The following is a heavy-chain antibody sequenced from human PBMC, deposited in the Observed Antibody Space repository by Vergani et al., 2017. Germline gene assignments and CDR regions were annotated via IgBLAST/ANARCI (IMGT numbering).Heavy chain of an antibody. D-gene: IGHD2-21*02. V-gene: IGHV4-4*07. Sequence: QVQLRESGPGLVKPSETLSLTCTVSGGSISSYYWSWIRPPAGKGLAWIGRMYATGRPNYNPSLKRRVTISVDPSTNQFSLQLSSVTAADTAVYYCARVPPYCGGDCYYSWGHGTLVTVSS. CDR3: ARVPPYCGGDCYYS. J-gene: IGHJ4*01. CDR2: MYATGRP. CDR1: GGSISSYY.